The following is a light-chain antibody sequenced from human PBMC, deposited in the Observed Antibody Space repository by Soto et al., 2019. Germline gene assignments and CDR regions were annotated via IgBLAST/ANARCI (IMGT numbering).Light chain of an antibody. J-gene: IGKJ3*01. V-gene: IGKV3-20*01. CDR3: QQYGSSPLLA. Sequence: EIVLTQSPGTLSLSPGERATLSCRASQSVSSTYLAWYQQKPGQAPRLIIYGASSKATSIPDRFSGSGSGTAFTLTISRLEPEDVAVYYCQQYGSSPLLAFGPGTKVEI. CDR1: QSVSSTY. CDR2: GAS.